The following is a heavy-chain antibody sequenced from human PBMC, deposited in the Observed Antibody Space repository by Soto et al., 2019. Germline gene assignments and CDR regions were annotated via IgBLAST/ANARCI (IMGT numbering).Heavy chain of an antibody. J-gene: IGHJ3*02. Sequence: SETLSLTCTVSGGSVTTDPYYWNWIRQPPGKGLEWIGYINYSGNTNYNPSLKSRVTISADTSKNQFSLKLSSVTAADTAVYYCARAEKVYAISGALDIWGQGTMVTVSS. D-gene: IGHD2-8*01. CDR1: GGSVTTDPYY. V-gene: IGHV4-61*01. CDR2: INYSGNT. CDR3: ARAEKVYAISGALDI.